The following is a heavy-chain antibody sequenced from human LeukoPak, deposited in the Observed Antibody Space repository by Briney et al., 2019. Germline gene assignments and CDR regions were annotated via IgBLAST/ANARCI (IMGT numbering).Heavy chain of an antibody. CDR3: ASGYSYDFFDS. Sequence: GEPLKISCKGSGYSFATYWIGWVRQMPGKGLEWMGIIYPGDSDTRYSPSFQGQVTFSADKSISTAYLQWSSLKASDTAIYYCASGYSYDFFDSWGQGTLVTVSS. V-gene: IGHV5-51*01. D-gene: IGHD5-18*01. CDR1: GYSFATYW. J-gene: IGHJ4*02. CDR2: IYPGDSDT.